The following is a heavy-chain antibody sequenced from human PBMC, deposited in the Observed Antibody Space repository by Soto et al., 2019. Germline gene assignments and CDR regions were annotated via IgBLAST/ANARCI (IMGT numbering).Heavy chain of an antibody. D-gene: IGHD2-2*03. CDR1: GDSVSSNSAA. V-gene: IGHV6-1*01. J-gene: IGHJ5*02. CDR2: TYYRSKWYN. Sequence: SQTLSLPCAISGDSVSSNSAAWHWIRQSPSRGLEWLGRTYYRSKWYNDYAVSVKSRITINPDTSKNQFSLQLNSVTPEDTAVYYCARALDIVVVPAAHVLRFLEWLSPDGNWFDPWGQGTLVTVSS. CDR3: ARALDIVVVPAAHVLRFLEWLSPDGNWFDP.